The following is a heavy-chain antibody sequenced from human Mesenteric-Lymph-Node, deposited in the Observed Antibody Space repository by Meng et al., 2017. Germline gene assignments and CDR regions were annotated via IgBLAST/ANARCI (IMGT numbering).Heavy chain of an antibody. Sequence: QVQLVQSGAEGKKPGASVRVSCKASGYTFTGYYMHWVRQAPGQGLEWMGRINPNSGGTNYAQKFQGRVTMTRDTSISTAYMELSRLRSDDTAVYYCAREEGPSSSWYVDYWGQGTLVTVSS. V-gene: IGHV1-2*06. CDR3: AREEGPSSSWYVDY. CDR1: GYTFTGYY. J-gene: IGHJ4*02. CDR2: INPNSGGT. D-gene: IGHD6-13*01.